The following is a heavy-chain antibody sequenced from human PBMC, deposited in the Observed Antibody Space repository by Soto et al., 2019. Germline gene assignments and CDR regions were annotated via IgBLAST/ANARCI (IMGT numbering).Heavy chain of an antibody. D-gene: IGHD3-10*01. V-gene: IGHV3-23*01. J-gene: IGHJ4*02. Sequence: GGSLRLSCAASGFSFRSYARSWVRQAPGKGLEWVSSISGSGANTYYVDSVKGRFTVSRDNSKNTLYLQMSSLRGEDTAVYKCAKAAAYHGSASYFPFDDWGLGTRVTVSS. CDR2: ISGSGANT. CDR3: AKAAAYHGSASYFPFDD. CDR1: GFSFRSYA.